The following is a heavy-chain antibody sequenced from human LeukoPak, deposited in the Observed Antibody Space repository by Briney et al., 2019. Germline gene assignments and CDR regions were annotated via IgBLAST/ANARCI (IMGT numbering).Heavy chain of an antibody. CDR2: IYGGSST. J-gene: IGHJ4*02. V-gene: IGHV3-66*01. D-gene: IGHD1-26*01. CDR3: ARESSGSYLFY. Sequence: PGGSLRLSCAASGFTVSSNYMSWVRQAPGKGLEWVSVIYGGSSTYYADSVKGRFTISRDNSKNTLYLQMNSLRAEDTAVYYCARESSGSYLFYWGQGTLVTVSS. CDR1: GFTVSSNY.